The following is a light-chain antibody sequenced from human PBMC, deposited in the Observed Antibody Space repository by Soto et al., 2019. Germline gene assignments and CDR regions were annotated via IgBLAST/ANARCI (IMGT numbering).Light chain of an antibody. CDR2: RAS. V-gene: IGKV1-5*03. CDR1: QSIDTW. CDR3: QQYKNLWT. J-gene: IGKJ1*01. Sequence: DIQMTQSPSTLSASVGDRVAITCRASQSIDTWLAWYQQKPGKAPRLLLYRASSLETGVSARFSASGSGTEFTLTISSLQPDDFATYYCQQYKNLWTFGQGTKVEIK.